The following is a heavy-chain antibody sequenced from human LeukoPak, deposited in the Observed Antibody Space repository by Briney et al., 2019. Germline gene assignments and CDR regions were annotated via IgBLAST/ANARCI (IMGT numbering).Heavy chain of an antibody. CDR2: INTGDIT. CDR3: VKGGFTYYDD. J-gene: IGHJ4*02. D-gene: IGHD3-22*01. V-gene: IGHV3-23*01. Sequence: PGGSLRLSCAASGFTFSTYEMTWVRQAPEKGLEWVSTINTGDITFYANSVKGRFTISRDNSKNALFLQMNSLRAEDTAIYYCVKGGFTYYDDWGQGTLVTVSS. CDR1: GFTFSTYE.